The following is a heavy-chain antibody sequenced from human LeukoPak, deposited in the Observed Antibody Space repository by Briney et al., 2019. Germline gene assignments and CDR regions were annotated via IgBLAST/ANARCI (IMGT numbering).Heavy chain of an antibody. J-gene: IGHJ4*02. Sequence: GGSLRLSCAASGFTFSSYAMSWVRQAPGKGLEWVSAISGSGGSTYHADSVKGRFTISRDNSKNTLYLQMNSLRAEDTAVYYCAKDRYSSGWRTYFDYWGQGTLVTVSS. CDR3: AKDRYSSGWRTYFDY. D-gene: IGHD6-19*01. CDR1: GFTFSSYA. CDR2: ISGSGGST. V-gene: IGHV3-23*01.